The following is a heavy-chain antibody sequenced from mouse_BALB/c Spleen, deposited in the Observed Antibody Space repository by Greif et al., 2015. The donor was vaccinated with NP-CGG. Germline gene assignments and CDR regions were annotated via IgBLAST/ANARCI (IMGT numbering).Heavy chain of an antibody. Sequence: VQLQQSGAELVKPGASVKLSCTASGFNIKDTYMHWVKQRPEQGLEWIGRIDPANGNTKYDPKFQGKATITADTSSNTAYLQLSSLTSEDTAVYYCAEYGYVDYAMDYWGQGTSVTVSS. CDR3: AEYGYVDYAMDY. CDR1: GFNIKDTY. V-gene: IGHV14-3*02. J-gene: IGHJ4*01. CDR2: IDPANGNT. D-gene: IGHD1-2*01.